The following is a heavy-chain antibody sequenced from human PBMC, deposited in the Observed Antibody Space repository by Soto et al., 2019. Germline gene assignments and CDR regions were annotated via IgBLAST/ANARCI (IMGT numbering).Heavy chain of an antibody. D-gene: IGHD2-15*01. J-gene: IGHJ4*02. Sequence: GASVKVSCKASGYTFTSYGISWVRQAPGQGLEWMGWISAYNANTNYAQKFQGRVTMTTDTSTSTAYMEVRSLRSDDTAVYYCARFLSGGHGDYWGQGTLVTFSS. V-gene: IGHV1-18*01. CDR3: ARFLSGGHGDY. CDR2: ISAYNANT. CDR1: GYTFTSYG.